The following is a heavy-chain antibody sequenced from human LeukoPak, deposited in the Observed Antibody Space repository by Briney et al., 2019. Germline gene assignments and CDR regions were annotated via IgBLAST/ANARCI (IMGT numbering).Heavy chain of an antibody. CDR1: GFIFSSYG. V-gene: IGHV3-30*19. CDR2: ISYDGSNK. Sequence: GGSLRLSCAASGFIFSSYGMHWVRQAPGKGLEWVAVISYDGSNKYYADSVKGRFTISRDNSKNTLYLQMNSLKAEDTAVYYCARDRGGSYWDLGYWGQGTLVTVSS. J-gene: IGHJ4*02. CDR3: ARDRGGSYWDLGY. D-gene: IGHD1-26*01.